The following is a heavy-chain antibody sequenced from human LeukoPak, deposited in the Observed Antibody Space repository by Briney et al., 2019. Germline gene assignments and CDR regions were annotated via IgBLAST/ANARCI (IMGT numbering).Heavy chain of an antibody. CDR1: GDSVSSNNAA. CDR3: ARVVAGLGYFDY. D-gene: IGHD3/OR15-3a*01. V-gene: IGHV6-1*01. CDR2: TYYRSKWYD. Sequence: SQTLSLTCAISGDSVSSNNAAWNWIRQSPSRGLEWLGRTYYRSKWYDDYALSVKSRMTINPDTSKNQFSLQLNSVTPEDTAVYYCARVVAGLGYFDYWGQGTLVTVSS. J-gene: IGHJ4*02.